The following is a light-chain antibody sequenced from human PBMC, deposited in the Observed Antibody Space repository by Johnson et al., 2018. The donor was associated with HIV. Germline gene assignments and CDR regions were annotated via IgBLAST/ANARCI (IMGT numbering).Light chain of an antibody. CDR3: GTWDTSLSAGGV. CDR2: ENT. J-gene: IGLJ1*01. V-gene: IGLV1-51*02. CDR1: SSNIGNNY. Sequence: QSVLTQSPSVSAAPGQKVTISCSGSSSNIGNNYVSWYQQLPGTAPKLLIYENTKRPSWIPDRFSGSKSGTSATLGITGLQTGDEADYYCGTWDTSLSAGGVFGTGTKVTVL.